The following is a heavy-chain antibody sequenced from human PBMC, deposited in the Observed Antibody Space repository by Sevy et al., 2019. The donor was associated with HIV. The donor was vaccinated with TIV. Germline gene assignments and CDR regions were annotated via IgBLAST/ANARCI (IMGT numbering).Heavy chain of an antibody. CDR1: GFTFSSYS. CDR3: AGDWKRFGGGIASDAFDI. Sequence: GGSLRLSCAASGFTFSSYSMNWVRQAPGKGLEWVSSISSSSSYIYYADSVKGRFTISRDNAKNSLYLQMNSLRAEDTAGYYCAGDWKRFGGGIASDAFDIWGQGTMVTVSS. J-gene: IGHJ3*02. D-gene: IGHD3-16*02. CDR2: ISSSSSYI. V-gene: IGHV3-21*01.